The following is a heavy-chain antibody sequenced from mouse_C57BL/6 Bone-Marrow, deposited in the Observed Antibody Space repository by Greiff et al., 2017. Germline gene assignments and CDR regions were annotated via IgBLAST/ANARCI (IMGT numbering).Heavy chain of an antibody. CDR3: ARLEIDCSSGDWYFDV. V-gene: IGHV1-85*01. CDR2: IYPRDGST. Sequence: VQLQQSGPELVKPGASVKLSCKASGYTFTSYDINWVKQRPGQGLEWIGWIYPRDGSTKYNEKFKGKATLTVDTSSSTAYMELHSLTSEDSAVYFCARLEIDCSSGDWYFDVWGTGTTVTVSS. CDR1: GYTFTSYD. J-gene: IGHJ1*03. D-gene: IGHD1-1*01.